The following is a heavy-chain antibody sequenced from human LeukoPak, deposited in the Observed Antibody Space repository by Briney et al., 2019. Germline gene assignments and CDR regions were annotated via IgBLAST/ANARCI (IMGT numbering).Heavy chain of an antibody. CDR2: IYSGGST. CDR1: GFTVSSNY. V-gene: IGHV3-66*02. CDR3: ATKSQKGIAAAGDYYYYMDV. J-gene: IGHJ6*03. D-gene: IGHD6-13*01. Sequence: GGSLRLSCAASGFTVSSNYMSWVRQAPGKGLEWVSVIYSGGSTYYADSVKGRFTISRDNSKNTLYLQMNSLRAEDTAVYYCATKSQKGIAAAGDYYYYMDVWGKGTTVTVSS.